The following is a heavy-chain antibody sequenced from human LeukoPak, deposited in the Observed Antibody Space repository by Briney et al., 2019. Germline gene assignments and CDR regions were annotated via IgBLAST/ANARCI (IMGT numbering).Heavy chain of an antibody. D-gene: IGHD6-19*01. V-gene: IGHV3-23*01. Sequence: GGSLRLSCAASGFTFNTCAMRWVRQAPGKGLEWVSSISDSGGSTYYADSAKGRFTISRDNSKNTLYLQMNSLRAEDTAVYYCAKAGSGWPRFSYPTDPFDYWGQGTLVTVSS. CDR1: GFTFNTCA. CDR2: ISDSGGST. CDR3: AKAGSGWPRFSYPTDPFDY. J-gene: IGHJ4*02.